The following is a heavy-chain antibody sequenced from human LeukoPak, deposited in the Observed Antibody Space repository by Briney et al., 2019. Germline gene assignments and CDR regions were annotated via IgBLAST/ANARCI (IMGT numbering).Heavy chain of an antibody. J-gene: IGHJ4*02. Sequence: GASVKVSCEASGYTFTSYHIHWVRQAPGQGLEWMGILNPGNGDTSYAHNLRGRVAMTRDKSTSTAYMELSSLRSEDTAFYYCTREPVATFYFDYWGQETLVTVSS. CDR1: GYTFTSYH. CDR2: LNPGNGDT. D-gene: IGHD5-12*01. V-gene: IGHV1-46*01. CDR3: TREPVATFYFDY.